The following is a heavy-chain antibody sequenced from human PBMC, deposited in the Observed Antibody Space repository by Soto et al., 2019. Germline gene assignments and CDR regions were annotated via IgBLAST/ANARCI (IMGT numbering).Heavy chain of an antibody. V-gene: IGHV3-74*01. Sequence: EVQLVESGGGLVQPGGSLRLSCVASGFTFRSYWMHWVRQAPGKGLVWVSLINGDGSTTSYADSVKGRFTISRDNAKNTVYLQMNSLRDEDTAVYYCARGGGYSYGYIGYWGQGTLVTVSS. CDR2: INGDGSTT. CDR3: ARGGGYSYGYIGY. D-gene: IGHD5-18*01. CDR1: GFTFRSYW. J-gene: IGHJ4*02.